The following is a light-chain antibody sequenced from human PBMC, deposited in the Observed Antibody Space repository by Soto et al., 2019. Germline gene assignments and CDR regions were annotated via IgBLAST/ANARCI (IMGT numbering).Light chain of an antibody. CDR1: QSVSSSY. CDR2: GTS. Sequence: EIVLTQSPGTLSLSPGERATLSCRASQSVSSSYLAWYQQKPGQAPRLLIYGTSNRATGIPDRFSGSGSGTDFTLTISRLEPEDFALYYCQQYNKWPLTFGGGTRVEIK. J-gene: IGKJ4*01. CDR3: QQYNKWPLT. V-gene: IGKV3-20*01.